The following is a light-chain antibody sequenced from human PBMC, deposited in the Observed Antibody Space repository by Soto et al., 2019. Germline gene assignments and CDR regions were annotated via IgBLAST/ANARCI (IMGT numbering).Light chain of an antibody. CDR3: QKYNSAPLT. J-gene: IGKJ1*01. Sequence: DIQMTQSPSSLSASVGERVTITCRASQGISNYLAWYQQQPGQAPRLLIYVASTLYTGVPSRFSGSGSGTDFTLTISSLQPEDVAIYYCQKYNSAPLTFGQGTKVEIK. CDR2: VAS. CDR1: QGISNY. V-gene: IGKV1-27*01.